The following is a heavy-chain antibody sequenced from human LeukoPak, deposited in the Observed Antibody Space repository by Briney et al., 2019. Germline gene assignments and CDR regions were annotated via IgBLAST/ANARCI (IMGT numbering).Heavy chain of an antibody. D-gene: IGHD3-10*01. J-gene: IGHJ4*02. Sequence: GGSLRLSCAASGFTFSNYIMHWVRQAPGKGLDWVAVVIEDGSYQYYADSVKGRFTISRDNSKNTLFLQMNSLRGEDTAMYYCAIVQGGGFRAGDYCGQGDPGTVSS. V-gene: IGHV3-30*03. CDR3: AIVQGGGFRAGDY. CDR2: VIEDGSYQ. CDR1: GFTFSNYI.